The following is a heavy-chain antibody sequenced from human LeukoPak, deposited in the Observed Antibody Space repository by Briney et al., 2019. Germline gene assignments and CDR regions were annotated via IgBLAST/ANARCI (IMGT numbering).Heavy chain of an antibody. CDR2: ISSSGTTI. J-gene: IGHJ4*02. CDR1: GFTFSNYA. Sequence: PGGSLRLSCAASGFTSGFTFSNYAMHWVRQAPGKGLEWISYISSSGTTIYYADSVKGRFTISRDNAKTSLYLQMNSLRADDTALYYCIHEVVAGFFDCWGQGTLVTVSS. CDR3: IHEVVAGFFDC. V-gene: IGHV3-48*03.